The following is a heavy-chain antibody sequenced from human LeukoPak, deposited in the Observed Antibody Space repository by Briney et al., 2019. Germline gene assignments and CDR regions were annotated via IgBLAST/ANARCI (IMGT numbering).Heavy chain of an antibody. D-gene: IGHD6-25*01. Sequence: GGSLRLSCASSGFTFSSHWMHWVRQAPGKGLVWVSRIKDDGSHTNYADSVKGRFTISRDNAKNTLSLQMNSLRAEDTAMFYCARGSGIIAGIDEWGQGTLVTVSS. J-gene: IGHJ4*02. CDR3: ARGSGIIAGIDE. CDR1: GFTFSSHW. V-gene: IGHV3-74*01. CDR2: IKDDGSHT.